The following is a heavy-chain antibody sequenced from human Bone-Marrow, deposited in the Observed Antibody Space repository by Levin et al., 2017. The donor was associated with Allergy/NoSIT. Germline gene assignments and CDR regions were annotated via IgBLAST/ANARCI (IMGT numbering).Heavy chain of an antibody. D-gene: IGHD3-10*01. J-gene: IGHJ4*02. CDR2: VSYDNSSH. CDR3: ARESGYYGSGSYFRD. CDR1: GFAFSSFT. Sequence: QPGGSLRLSCAASGFAFSSFTMHWVRQAPGKGLEWVAVVSYDNSSHYYADSVKGRFTISRDNSKNTLYLQMNNMRPEDTAVYYCARESGYYGSGSYFRDWGQGTLVTVSS. V-gene: IGHV3-30-3*01.